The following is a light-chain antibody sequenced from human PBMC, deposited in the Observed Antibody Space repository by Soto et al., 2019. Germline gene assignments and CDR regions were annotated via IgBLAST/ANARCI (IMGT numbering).Light chain of an antibody. V-gene: IGKV1-39*01. CDR3: QQSYRSPT. Sequence: DIQMTQSPSSLSASVGDRVTVTCRASQSISSYLNWYQQKPGKAPKLLIYAASTLQFGVPSRFSGSGSGTDFTLTISSLQPEDFATYYRQQSYRSPTFGQGTKVDIK. CDR1: QSISSY. J-gene: IGKJ1*01. CDR2: AAS.